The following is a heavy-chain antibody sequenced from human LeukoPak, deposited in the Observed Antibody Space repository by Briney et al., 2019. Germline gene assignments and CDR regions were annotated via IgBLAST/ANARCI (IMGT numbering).Heavy chain of an antibody. CDR1: GGSVSRASYY. V-gene: IGHV4-61*01. J-gene: IGHJ4*02. CDR2: ISYSGST. CDR3: ATLYCSRTSCYVDY. D-gene: IGHD2-2*01. Sequence: SETLSLTCTVSGGSVSRASYYWRWVRQPPGKGLEWIGYISYSGSTNYNPSLKSRVTISVDTSKNQFSLNLRSVTAADTAVYYCATLYCSRTSCYVDYWDQGTLVTVSS.